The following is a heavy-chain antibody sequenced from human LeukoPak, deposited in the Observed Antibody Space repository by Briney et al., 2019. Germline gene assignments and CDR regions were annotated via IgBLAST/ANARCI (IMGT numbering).Heavy chain of an antibody. CDR3: ASDFTGYNDY. Sequence: PGGSLRLSCAASGFTFSSYGMHWVRQAPGKGLEWVAVISYDGSNKYYADSVKGRFTISRGHAENTLYLQMNSLRADDTAVYHCASDFTGYNDYWGQGTLVTVSS. J-gene: IGHJ4*02. V-gene: IGHV3-30*03. CDR2: ISYDGSNK. CDR1: GFTFSSYG. D-gene: IGHD5-24*01.